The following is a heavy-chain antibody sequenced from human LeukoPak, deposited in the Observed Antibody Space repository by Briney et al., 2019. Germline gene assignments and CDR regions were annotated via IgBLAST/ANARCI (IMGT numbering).Heavy chain of an antibody. V-gene: IGHV4-30-2*01. Sequence: SETLSLTCTVSGGSISSGGYYWSWIRQPPGKGLEWIGYIYHSGSTYYNPSLKSRVTISVDRSKNQFSLKLSSVTAADTAVYYCARPPDLAATGYWGQGTLVTVSS. CDR3: ARPPDLAATGY. CDR2: IYHSGST. D-gene: IGHD6-13*01. CDR1: GGSISSGGYY. J-gene: IGHJ4*02.